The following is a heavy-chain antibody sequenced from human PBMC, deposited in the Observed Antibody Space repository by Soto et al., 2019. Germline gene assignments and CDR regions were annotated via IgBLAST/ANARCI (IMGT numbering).Heavy chain of an antibody. CDR3: ARGRPGRSSGWYNY. V-gene: IGHV4-34*01. CDR1: GVSFSVYY. D-gene: IGHD6-19*01. CDR2: INPSGST. Sequence: SETLSLTCAVYGVSFSVYYWSCIRQPPGKGLEWIGEINPSGSTNYNPSLKSRVTISVDTSKNQFSLNLSSVTAADTAVYYCARGRPGRSSGWYNYWGQGTLVTVSS. J-gene: IGHJ4*02.